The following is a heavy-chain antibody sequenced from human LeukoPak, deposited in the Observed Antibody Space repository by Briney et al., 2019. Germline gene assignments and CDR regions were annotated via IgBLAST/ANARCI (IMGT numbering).Heavy chain of an antibody. J-gene: IGHJ4*02. CDR1: GFTFSSYA. V-gene: IGHV3-23*01. CDR3: AQPFFRGVIEIFDY. CDR2: ISGSGGST. Sequence: GGSLRLSCAASGFTFSSYAMSWVRQAPGKGLEWVSAISGSGGSTYYADSVKGRFTISRDNSNNTLYLQMNSLRAEDTAVYYCAQPFFRGVIEIFDYWGQGTLVTVSS. D-gene: IGHD3-16*02.